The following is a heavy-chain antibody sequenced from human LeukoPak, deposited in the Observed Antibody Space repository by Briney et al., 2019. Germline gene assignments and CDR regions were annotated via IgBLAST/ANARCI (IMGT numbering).Heavy chain of an antibody. CDR2: ISPTGAGT. CDR1: GFTFNGYA. J-gene: IGHJ4*02. V-gene: IGHV3-23*01. Sequence: PGGSLRLSCAASGFTFNGYAMSWVRQAPGKGLEWVSAISPTGAGTYYADSVKGLSTISRDNSRNTLYLQMNSLRAEDTAVYYCARADRYGTTWYGRVDYWGQGTLVTVSS. D-gene: IGHD6-13*01. CDR3: ARADRYGTTWYGRVDY.